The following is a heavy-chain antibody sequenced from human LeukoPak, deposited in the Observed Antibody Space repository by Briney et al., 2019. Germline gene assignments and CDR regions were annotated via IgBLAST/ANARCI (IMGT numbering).Heavy chain of an antibody. D-gene: IGHD3-16*01. CDR1: GYSFTSYW. J-gene: IGHJ5*02. CDR2: IYPGDSET. V-gene: IGHV5-51*01. CDR3: ARSIGAPRRARLDP. Sequence: GESLKISCKGSGYSFTSYWIGWLRQMPGNGLEWMGSIYPGDSETRYSPSFQGQVTISADKSISTAYLQWSSLKASDIAKYYCARSIGAPRRARLDPWGQGTLVTVSS.